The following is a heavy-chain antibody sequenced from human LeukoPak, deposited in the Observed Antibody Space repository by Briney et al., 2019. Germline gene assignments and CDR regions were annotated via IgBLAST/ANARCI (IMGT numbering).Heavy chain of an antibody. Sequence: GESLRISCQASGYKFTNYWIGWVRQMSGKGLEWMGIINPDDSETTYSPSFQGQVTISVDKSVSTAYLQWTSLKASDTAMYYCARHRGSYYYYMDVWGKGTTVTVSS. D-gene: IGHD3-16*01. V-gene: IGHV5-51*01. CDR3: ARHRGSYYYYMDV. J-gene: IGHJ6*03. CDR1: GYKFTNYW. CDR2: INPDDSET.